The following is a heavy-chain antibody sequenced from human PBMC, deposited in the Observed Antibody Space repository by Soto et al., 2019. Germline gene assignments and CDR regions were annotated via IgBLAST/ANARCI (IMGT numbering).Heavy chain of an antibody. Sequence: QVQLQESGPGLVKPSETLSLTCTVSGGYISSYYWSWIRQPPGKGLQWFGYIYYSGSTNYNPSLKSRLTISVDTSKNQFSLKLSSVTAADTAVYYCARRYGTSMDVWGQGTTVTGSS. V-gene: IGHV4-59*01. CDR3: ARRYGTSMDV. J-gene: IGHJ6*02. CDR2: IYYSGST. CDR1: GGYISSYY. D-gene: IGHD5-18*01.